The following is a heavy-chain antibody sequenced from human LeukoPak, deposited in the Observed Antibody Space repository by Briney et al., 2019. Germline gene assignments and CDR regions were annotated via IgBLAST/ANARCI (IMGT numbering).Heavy chain of an antibody. J-gene: IGHJ5*02. D-gene: IGHD1-26*01. V-gene: IGHV4-61*05. CDR1: GGSISSSSYY. CDR3: ARGQGATVPQVGKNWFDP. Sequence: SETLSLTCTVSGGSISSSSYYWGWIRQPPGKGLEWIGYIYYSGSTNYNPSLKSRVTISVETSKNQFSLKLSSVTAADTAVYYCARGQGATVPQVGKNWFDPWGQGTRVIVSS. CDR2: IYYSGST.